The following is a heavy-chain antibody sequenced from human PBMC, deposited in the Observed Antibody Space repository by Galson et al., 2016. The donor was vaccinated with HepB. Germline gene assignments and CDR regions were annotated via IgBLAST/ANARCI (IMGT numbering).Heavy chain of an antibody. J-gene: IGHJ4*02. CDR3: TISDYGDY. V-gene: IGHV3-74*01. CDR2: IRGDGAIT. Sequence: SLRLSCAASGITLSGYWMHWVRQVPGKGLVWVSRIRGDGAITYYADSVEGRFTISRDNAKNTLYLQMNNLGAEDTAVYYCTISDYGDYRGQGTLVTVSS. CDR1: GITLSGYW.